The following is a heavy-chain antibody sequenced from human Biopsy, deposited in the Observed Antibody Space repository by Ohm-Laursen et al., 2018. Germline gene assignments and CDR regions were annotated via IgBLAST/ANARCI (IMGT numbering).Heavy chain of an antibody. CDR2: ISYTGYT. V-gene: IGHV4-59*11. CDR3: ARGSNDFGGQYFPR. J-gene: IGHJ4*02. CDR1: GGSFTGHY. Sequence: PSQTLSLTCTVSGGSFTGHYWSWIRQPPGKGLEWIGHISYTGYTSYNASLKSRATISVNTSRNHFSLRLSSLTAADTAVYYCARGSNDFGGQYFPRWGQGTLLTVSS. D-gene: IGHD4-23*01.